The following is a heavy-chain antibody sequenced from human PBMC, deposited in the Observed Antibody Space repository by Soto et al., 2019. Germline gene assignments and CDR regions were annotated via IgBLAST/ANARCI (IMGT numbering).Heavy chain of an antibody. D-gene: IGHD6-19*01. V-gene: IGHV3-23*01. J-gene: IGHJ3*02. Sequence: PGGSLRLSCAASGFTFSSDAMSWARQAPGKGLEWVSTITGSGGSTYYADSVKGRFTISRDNSKNTLYMQMNSLRADDTAVYYCAKVTSGWHDAFDIWGQGTMVTVSS. CDR3: AKVTSGWHDAFDI. CDR2: ITGSGGST. CDR1: GFTFSSDA.